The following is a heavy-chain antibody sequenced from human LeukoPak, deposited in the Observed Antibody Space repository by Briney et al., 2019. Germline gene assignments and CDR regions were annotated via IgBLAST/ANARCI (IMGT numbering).Heavy chain of an antibody. Sequence: PSETLSLTCPVSGGSISNYYYWTWIRQPPGKGLEWIGYVYYTGSTNYNPSLKSRVTISVDTSKNQFSLKLSSMTAADTAVYYCAREGVTKYYFDYWGQGTLVTVSS. V-gene: IGHV4-59*01. J-gene: IGHJ4*02. D-gene: IGHD4-11*01. CDR3: AREGVTKYYFDY. CDR2: VYYTGST. CDR1: GGSISNYY.